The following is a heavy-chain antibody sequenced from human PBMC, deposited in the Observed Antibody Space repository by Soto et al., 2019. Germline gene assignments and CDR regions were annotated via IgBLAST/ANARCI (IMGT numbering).Heavy chain of an antibody. D-gene: IGHD6-6*01. CDR2: ISSSSSTI. V-gene: IGHV3-48*01. J-gene: IGHJ6*03. CDR3: ARAGIAARPEGGYYYYMDV. Sequence: GGSLRLSCAASGFTFSSYSMNWVRQAPGKGLEWVSYISSSSSTIYYADSVKGRFTISRDNAKNSLYLQMNSLRAEDTAVYYCARAGIAARPEGGYYYYMDVWGKGTTVTVSS. CDR1: GFTFSSYS.